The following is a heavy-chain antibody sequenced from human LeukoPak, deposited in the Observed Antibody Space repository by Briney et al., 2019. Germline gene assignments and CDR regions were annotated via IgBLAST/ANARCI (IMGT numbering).Heavy chain of an antibody. D-gene: IGHD2-15*01. CDR3: ATAPIDCSGGSCYSAPYYYYGMDV. Sequence: ASVKVSCKASGYTFTSYVISWVRQAPGQGLEWMGWISAYNGNTNYAQKLQGRVTMTTDTSTSTAYMELRSLRSDDTAVYYCATAPIDCSGGSCYSAPYYYYGMDVWGQGTTVTVSS. V-gene: IGHV1-18*01. CDR2: ISAYNGNT. CDR1: GYTFTSYV. J-gene: IGHJ6*02.